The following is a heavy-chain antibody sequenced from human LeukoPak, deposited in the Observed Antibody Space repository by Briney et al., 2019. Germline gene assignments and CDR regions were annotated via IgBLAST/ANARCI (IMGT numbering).Heavy chain of an antibody. CDR2: IIPIFGTA. D-gene: IGHD1-26*01. CDR1: GGTFSSYA. J-gene: IGHJ5*02. V-gene: IGHV1-69*01. CDR3: ARAFDLGATGNWFDP. Sequence: SSVKVSCKASGGTFSSYAISWVRQAPGQGREWMGGIIPIFGTANYAQKFQGRVTITADESTSTAYMELSSLRSADTAVYYCARAFDLGATGNWFDPWGQGTLVTVSS.